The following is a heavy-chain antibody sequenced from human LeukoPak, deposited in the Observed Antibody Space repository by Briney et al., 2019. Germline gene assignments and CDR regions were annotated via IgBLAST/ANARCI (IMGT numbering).Heavy chain of an antibody. CDR3: ARAPGWWIQLTFDI. V-gene: IGHV1-69*13. D-gene: IGHD5-18*01. CDR1: GGTFSSYA. Sequence: ASVKVSCKASGGTFSSYAISWVRQAPGQGLEWMGGIIPIFGTANYAQKFQGRVTIAADESTSTAYMELSSLRSEDTAVYYCARAPGWWIQLTFDIWGQGTMVTVSS. CDR2: IIPIFGTA. J-gene: IGHJ3*02.